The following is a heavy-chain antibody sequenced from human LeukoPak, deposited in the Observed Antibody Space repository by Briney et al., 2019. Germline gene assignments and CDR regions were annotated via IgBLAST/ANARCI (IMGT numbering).Heavy chain of an antibody. CDR3: ARVPPPFTMYYMDV. V-gene: IGHV3-30*02. Sequence: QAGGSLRLSCAASGFTFSSYGMHWVRQAPGKGLEWVAFIRYDGSKKYYADSVKGRFTISRDNSKNTLYLQMNSLRAEDTAIYFCARVPPPFTMYYMDVWGKGTPVIVSS. CDR2: IRYDGSKK. CDR1: GFTFSSYG. J-gene: IGHJ6*03. D-gene: IGHD5-24*01.